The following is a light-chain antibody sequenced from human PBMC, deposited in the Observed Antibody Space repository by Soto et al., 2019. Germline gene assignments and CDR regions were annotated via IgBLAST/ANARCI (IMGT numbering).Light chain of an antibody. CDR1: QSVSSNY. V-gene: IGKV3-20*01. CDR2: GAS. CDR3: QQYSGLTLT. Sequence: EVVLTQSPGTLSLSPGERVTLSCRASQSVSSNYLAWYQHKPGQAPRLLIFGASNRATGIPDRFSGSGSGTYFTLTISGLEHEDFAVYYCQQYSGLTLTFGGGTKLDI. J-gene: IGKJ4*01.